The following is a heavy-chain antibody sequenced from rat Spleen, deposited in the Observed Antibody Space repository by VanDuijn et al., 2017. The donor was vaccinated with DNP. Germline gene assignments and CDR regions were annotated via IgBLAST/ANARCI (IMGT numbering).Heavy chain of an antibody. D-gene: IGHD1-11*01. CDR1: GFIFSNYW. J-gene: IGHJ2*01. CDR3: ASDEGGGAPSDY. CDR2: ITNSGGST. V-gene: IGHV5-31*01. Sequence: EVQLVESGGGPVQPGRSLKLSCVASGFIFSNYWMTWIRQAPGKGLEWVASITNSGGSTYYPDAVKGRFSLSRDKAKSTLYLQVNSLRSEDTATYYCASDEGGGAPSDYWGQGVMVTVSS.